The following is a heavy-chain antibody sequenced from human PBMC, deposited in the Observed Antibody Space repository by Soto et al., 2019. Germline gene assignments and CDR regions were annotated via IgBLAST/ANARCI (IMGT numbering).Heavy chain of an antibody. D-gene: IGHD6-19*01. CDR2: IPYDGSNK. V-gene: IGHV3-30-3*01. CDR1: GFTFSSYA. Sequence: PGGSLRLSCAASGFTFSSYAMHWVRQAPGKGLEWVAVIPYDGSNKYYADSVKGRFTISRDNSKNTLYLQMNSLRAEDTAVYYCASGYSSGPGHYWGQGTLVTVSS. CDR3: ASGYSSGPGHY. J-gene: IGHJ4*02.